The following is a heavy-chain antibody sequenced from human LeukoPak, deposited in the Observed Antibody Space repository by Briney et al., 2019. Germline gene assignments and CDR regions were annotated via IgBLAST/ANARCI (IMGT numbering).Heavy chain of an antibody. D-gene: IGHD6-19*01. Sequence: SETLSLTCTVSGGSISSYYWSWLRQPPGKGLEWIGYIYYSGSTNYNPSLKSRVTISVDTSKNQFSLKLSSVTAADTAVYYCARDKGERWLAEYYYYGMDVWGQGTTVTVSS. V-gene: IGHV4-59*01. J-gene: IGHJ6*02. CDR2: IYYSGST. CDR3: ARDKGERWLAEYYYYGMDV. CDR1: GGSISSYY.